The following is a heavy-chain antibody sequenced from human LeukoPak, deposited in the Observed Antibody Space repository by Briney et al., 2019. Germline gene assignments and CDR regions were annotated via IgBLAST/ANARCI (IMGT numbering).Heavy chain of an antibody. V-gene: IGHV3-30*18. J-gene: IGHJ5*02. D-gene: IGHD2-15*01. CDR3: AKGLGYCSGGSCST. CDR2: ISYDGSNK. Sequence: GGSLRLSCAASGFTFSSYGMHWVRQAPGKGLEWVAVISYDGSNKYYADSVKGRFTISRDNSKNTLYLQMNSLRAEDTAVYYCAKGLGYCSGGSCSTWGQGNLVTVSS. CDR1: GFTFSSYG.